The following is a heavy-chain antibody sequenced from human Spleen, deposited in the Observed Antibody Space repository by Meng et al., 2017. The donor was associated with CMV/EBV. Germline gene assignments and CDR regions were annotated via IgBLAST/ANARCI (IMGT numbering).Heavy chain of an antibody. D-gene: IGHD2-15*01. CDR3: ARAPFLAAHFDY. CDR1: GFTFSSYA. Sequence: CAASGFTFSSYAMHWVRQAPGKGLEWVAVISYDGSNKYYADSVEGRFTISRDNSKNTLYLQMNSLRAEDTAVYYCARAPFLAAHFDYWGQGTLVTVSS. CDR2: ISYDGSNK. V-gene: IGHV3-30*04. J-gene: IGHJ4*02.